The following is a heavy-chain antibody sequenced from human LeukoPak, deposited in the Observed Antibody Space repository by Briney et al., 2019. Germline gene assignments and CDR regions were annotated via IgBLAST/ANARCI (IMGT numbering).Heavy chain of an antibody. J-gene: IGHJ4*02. D-gene: IGHD3-3*01. Sequence: PGASVKVSCKASGGTFSSYAISWVRQAPGQGLEWMGGIIPIFGTANYAQKFQGRVTITADESTSTAYMELSSLRSEDTAVYYCASGRPNYDFWSGPSHFDYWGQGTLVTVSS. V-gene: IGHV1-69*13. CDR2: IIPIFGTA. CDR1: GGTFSSYA. CDR3: ASGRPNYDFWSGPSHFDY.